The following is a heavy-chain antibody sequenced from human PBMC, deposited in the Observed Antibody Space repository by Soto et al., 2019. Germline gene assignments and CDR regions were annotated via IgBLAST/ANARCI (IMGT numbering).Heavy chain of an antibody. CDR2: IDPSDSYT. V-gene: IGHV5-10-1*01. CDR3: AAPKQLSMGYYYGMDV. J-gene: IGHJ6*02. Sequence: PGASLKISCKGSGYSFTSYWISWVRQMPGKGLEWMGRIDPSDSYTNYSPSFQGHVTISADKSISTAYLQWSSLKASDTAMYYCAAPKQLSMGYYYGMDVWGQGTTVTVSS. CDR1: GYSFTSYW. D-gene: IGHD2-2*01.